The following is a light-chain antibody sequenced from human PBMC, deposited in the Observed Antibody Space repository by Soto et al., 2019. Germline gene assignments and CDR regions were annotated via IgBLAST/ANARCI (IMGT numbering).Light chain of an antibody. J-gene: IGLJ2*01. CDR2: DVS. Sequence: QSALTQPASVSGSPGQSITISCTGASSDVGAYKYVSWYQQHPGKAPKLMIYDVSNRPSGVSNRFSGSKSGNTASLTISGLQAEDEADYYCSSYGSTCPVVFGGGTKLTVL. V-gene: IGLV2-14*01. CDR3: SSYGSTCPVV. CDR1: SSDVGAYKY.